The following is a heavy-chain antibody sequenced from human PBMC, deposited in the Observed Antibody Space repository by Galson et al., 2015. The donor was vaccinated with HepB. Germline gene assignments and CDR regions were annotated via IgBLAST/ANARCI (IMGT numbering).Heavy chain of an antibody. CDR2: ISWNSGSI. CDR1: GFTFDDYA. J-gene: IGHJ4*02. CDR3: AKDMEVTGTVYYFDY. Sequence: SLRLSCAASGFTFDDYAMHWVRQAPGKGLEWVSGISWNSGSIGYADSVKGRFTISRDNAKNSLYLQMNSLRAEDTALYYCAKDMEVTGTVYYFDYWGQGTLVTVSS. V-gene: IGHV3-9*01. D-gene: IGHD1-20*01.